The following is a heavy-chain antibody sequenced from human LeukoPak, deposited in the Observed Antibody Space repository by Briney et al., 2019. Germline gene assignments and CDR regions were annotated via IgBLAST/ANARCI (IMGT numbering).Heavy chain of an antibody. D-gene: IGHD3-22*01. J-gene: IGHJ5*02. CDR1: GFTFSNYW. CDR2: INSDGINT. Sequence: GGSLRLSCAASGFTFSNYWMHWVRQAPGKGLVWVSRINSDGINTSYADSVKGRFTISRDNAKNTLNLQMNSLRAEHTAVYYCARDLGQYYDTSDNWFDPWGQGTLVTVSS. CDR3: ARDLGQYYDTSDNWFDP. V-gene: IGHV3-74*01.